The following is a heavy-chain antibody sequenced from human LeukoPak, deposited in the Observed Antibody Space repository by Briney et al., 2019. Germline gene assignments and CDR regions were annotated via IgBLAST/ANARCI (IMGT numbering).Heavy chain of an antibody. CDR2: INPNSGGT. CDR3: APMGGANGFDY. Sequence: ASVKVSCTASGYTFTGYHMHWVRQAPGQGLEWMGWINPNSGGTKYTQTFQGRVTMTRDTSISTAYMELSNLRSDDTAVYYCAPMGGANGFDYWGQGTLVTVSS. V-gene: IGHV1-2*02. J-gene: IGHJ4*02. D-gene: IGHD1-26*01. CDR1: GYTFTGYH.